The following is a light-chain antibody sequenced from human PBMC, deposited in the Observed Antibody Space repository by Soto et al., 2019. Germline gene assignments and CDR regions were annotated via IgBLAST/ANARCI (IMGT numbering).Light chain of an antibody. V-gene: IGKV3-15*01. Sequence: EIVMTQSPATLSVSPGERATHSCRASQSVSSDLAWYQQKPDQAPRLLMYGASTRATGIPARFSGSGSGTEFTLTISSLQSEDFAVYYCQQYNDWPRTFGQGTKVEIK. J-gene: IGKJ1*01. CDR2: GAS. CDR1: QSVSSD. CDR3: QQYNDWPRT.